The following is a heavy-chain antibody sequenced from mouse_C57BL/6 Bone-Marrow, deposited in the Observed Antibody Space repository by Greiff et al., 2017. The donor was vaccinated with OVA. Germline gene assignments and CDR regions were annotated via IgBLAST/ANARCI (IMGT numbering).Heavy chain of an antibody. J-gene: IGHJ4*01. V-gene: IGHV1-82*01. CDR3: ARSVYYGYPYAMDY. D-gene: IGHD2-2*01. CDR1: GYAFSSSW. CDR2: IYPGDGDT. Sequence: VKLMESGPELVKPGASVKISCKASGYAFSSSWMNWVKQRPGKGLEWIGRIYPGDGDTNYNGKFKGKATLTADKSSSTAYMQLSSLTSEDSAVYFCARSVYYGYPYAMDYWGQGTSVTVSS.